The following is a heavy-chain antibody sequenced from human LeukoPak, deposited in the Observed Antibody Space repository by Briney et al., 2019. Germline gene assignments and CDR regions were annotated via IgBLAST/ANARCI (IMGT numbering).Heavy chain of an antibody. Sequence: ASVKVSCKASGYTFTGYYMHWVRQAPGQGLEWMGWINPNSGGTNYAQKFQGWVTMTRDTSISTAYMELSRLRSDDTAVYYCAIPLVDKANGSATPPNPPLDYWGQGTPVTVSS. D-gene: IGHD3-10*01. CDR3: AIPLVDKANGSATPPNPPLDY. CDR2: INPNSGGT. CDR1: GYTFTGYY. J-gene: IGHJ4*02. V-gene: IGHV1-2*04.